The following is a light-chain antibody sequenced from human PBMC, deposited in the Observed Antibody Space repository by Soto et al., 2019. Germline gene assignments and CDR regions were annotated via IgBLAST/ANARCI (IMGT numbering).Light chain of an antibody. CDR3: LQYDNLPYT. J-gene: IGKJ2*01. CDR1: QDISNY. V-gene: IGKV1-33*01. CDR2: DAS. Sequence: DIQMTQSPSSLSASVGDRVTITCQASQDISNYLNWYQQKPGKAPKLLIYDASNLETGVPSRFSGSGSGTDFTLTISSLQPEDIATYYCLQYDNLPYTFGQRTKLEI.